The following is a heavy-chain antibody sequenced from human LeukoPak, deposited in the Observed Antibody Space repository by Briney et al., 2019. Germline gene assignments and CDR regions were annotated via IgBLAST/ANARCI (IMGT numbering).Heavy chain of an antibody. Sequence: GGSLRLSCVASGFIFDDYAMHWVRHAPGKGPEWVAGISKNSDGRGYGDSVKGRLTISRDNAKSSLHLQMNSLRPEDTGMYYCAKVGVSRYYGMDVWGQGTTVTVSS. D-gene: IGHD1-26*01. CDR3: AKVGVSRYYGMDV. CDR1: GFIFDDYA. CDR2: ISKNSDGR. V-gene: IGHV3-9*01. J-gene: IGHJ6*02.